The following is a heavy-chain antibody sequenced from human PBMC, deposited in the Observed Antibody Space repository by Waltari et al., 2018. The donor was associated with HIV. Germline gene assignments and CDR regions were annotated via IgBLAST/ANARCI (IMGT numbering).Heavy chain of an antibody. Sequence: QVQLQESGPGLVKPSETLSLTCTVSGGSISSYYWRWIRQPPVKRLEWFVYIYYSGSTNYDPSLTRRVTISVDTSKNQFSRKLSSVTAADTAVYYCARDRDFWSGHYYYYGMDVWGQGTTVTVSS. J-gene: IGHJ6*02. V-gene: IGHV4-59*01. D-gene: IGHD3-3*01. CDR1: GGSISSYY. CDR3: ARDRDFWSGHYYYYGMDV. CDR2: IYYSGST.